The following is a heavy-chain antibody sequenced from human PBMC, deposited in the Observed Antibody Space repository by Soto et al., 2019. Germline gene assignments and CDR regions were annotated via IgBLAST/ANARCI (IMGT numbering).Heavy chain of an antibody. V-gene: IGHV3-74*01. Sequence: GGSLRLSCAASGFTFSSYWMHWVRQAPGKGLVWVSRLNSDGSSTSYADSVKGRFTISRDNSKNTLYLQMNSLRAEDTAVYYCAKDGDYGDYDDRTVPYYYYYMDVWGKGTTVTVSS. J-gene: IGHJ6*03. CDR2: LNSDGSST. CDR3: AKDGDYGDYDDRTVPYYYYYMDV. CDR1: GFTFSSYW. D-gene: IGHD4-17*01.